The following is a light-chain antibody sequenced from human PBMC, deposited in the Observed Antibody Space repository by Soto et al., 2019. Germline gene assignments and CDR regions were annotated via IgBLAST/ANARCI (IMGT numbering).Light chain of an antibody. CDR3: SSYTSSTTRV. V-gene: IGLV2-14*01. Sequence: QSALTQPASVSGSPGQSITISCTGTSSDVGDYNYVSWYQQHPGKAPKLMIYDVSNRPSGVSNRFSGSKSGSTAFLTISGLRAEDEADYYCSSYTSSTTRVFGTGTKVTVL. J-gene: IGLJ1*01. CDR2: DVS. CDR1: SSDVGDYNY.